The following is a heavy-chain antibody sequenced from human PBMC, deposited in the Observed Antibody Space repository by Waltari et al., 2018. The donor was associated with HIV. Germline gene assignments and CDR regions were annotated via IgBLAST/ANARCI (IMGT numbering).Heavy chain of an antibody. Sequence: QVQLVESGGGVVQPGRSLRLSCAASGFTVRNYGMHWVRQAPGKGVEGVAGVWQDGSNKYYGDSVKGRFTISRDNSKNTLELQMNSLRAEDTAVYYCARDVQGYCAGERCFYGMDVWGQGTTVTVSS. D-gene: IGHD2-8*02. V-gene: IGHV3-33*01. J-gene: IGHJ6*02. CDR1: GFTVRNYG. CDR3: ARDVQGYCAGERCFYGMDV. CDR2: VWQDGSNK.